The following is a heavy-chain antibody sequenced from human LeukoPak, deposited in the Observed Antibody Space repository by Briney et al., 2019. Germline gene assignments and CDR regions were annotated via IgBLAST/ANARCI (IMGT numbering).Heavy chain of an antibody. V-gene: IGHV3-48*02. CDR3: ARDSWYRSYYYYYMDV. CDR2: ISSSSSTI. Sequence: PGGSLRLSCAASGFTFSSYSMNWVRQAPGKGLEWVSYISSSSSTIYYADSVKGRFTISRDNAKNSLYLQMNSLGDEDTAAYYCARDSWYRSYYYYYMDVWGKGTTVTVSS. CDR1: GFTFSSYS. J-gene: IGHJ6*03. D-gene: IGHD6-13*01.